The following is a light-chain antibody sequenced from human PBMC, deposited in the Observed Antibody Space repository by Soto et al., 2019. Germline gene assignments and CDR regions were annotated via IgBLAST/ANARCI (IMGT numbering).Light chain of an antibody. CDR3: SSYTSSSTLEYV. J-gene: IGLJ1*01. CDR2: DVS. V-gene: IGLV2-14*01. CDR1: SSDVGGYNY. Sequence: QSVLTQPASVSGSPGQSITISCTGTSSDVGGYNYVSWYQQHPGKAPKLMIYDVSNRPSGVSIRFSGSKSGNTASLTISGLQAEDEADYYCSSYTSSSTLEYVFGTGTKVTV.